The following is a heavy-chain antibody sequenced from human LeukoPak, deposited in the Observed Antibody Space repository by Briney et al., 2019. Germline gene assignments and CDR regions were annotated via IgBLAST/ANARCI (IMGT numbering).Heavy chain of an antibody. D-gene: IGHD2-21*02. V-gene: IGHV3-74*01. Sequence: GGSLRLSCAASGLTFSTSWMHWVRQAPGKGLVWVSRINSDGSSTIYAGSVKGRFTISRDNAKNTLYLQMSSLGAEDTAIYYCSRDRGGGDIYFDYWGQGTLVTVSS. J-gene: IGHJ4*02. CDR3: SRDRGGGDIYFDY. CDR2: INSDGSST. CDR1: GLTFSTSW.